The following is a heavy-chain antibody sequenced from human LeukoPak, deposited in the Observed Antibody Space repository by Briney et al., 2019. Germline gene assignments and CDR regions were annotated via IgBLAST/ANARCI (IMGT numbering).Heavy chain of an antibody. J-gene: IGHJ4*02. V-gene: IGHV3-33*06. Sequence: GGSLRLSCAASGFTFSTYGMHWVRQAPGRGLEWVAVATNDGVTKNYADSVKGRFTISRDNSKNTLYLQMNSLRAEDTAVYYCAKTTRNGGNSNYFDYWGQGTLVTVSS. CDR1: GFTFSTYG. D-gene: IGHD4-23*01. CDR2: ATNDGVTK. CDR3: AKTTRNGGNSNYFDY.